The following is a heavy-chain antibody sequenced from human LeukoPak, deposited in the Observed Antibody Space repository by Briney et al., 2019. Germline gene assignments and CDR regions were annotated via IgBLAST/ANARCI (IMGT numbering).Heavy chain of an antibody. CDR2: ISSSSISI. CDR3: ARESSAFDY. J-gene: IGHJ4*02. Sequence: GGSLRLSCAASGFTFSSYSMNWVRQAPGKGLEWVSSISSSSISIYYADSVKGRFTFSRDNAKSSLYLQMNSLRAEDTAVYYCARESSAFDYWGQGTLVTVSS. D-gene: IGHD6-19*01. V-gene: IGHV3-21*01. CDR1: GFTFSSYS.